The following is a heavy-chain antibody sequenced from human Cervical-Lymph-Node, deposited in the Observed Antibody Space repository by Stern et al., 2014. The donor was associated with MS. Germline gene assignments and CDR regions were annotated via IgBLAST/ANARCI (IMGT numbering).Heavy chain of an antibody. CDR1: GFSLSNSG. Sequence: MKLVESGGGVVQPGRSLTLSCAASGFSLSNSGMHWVRQAPGKGMEWVAVMSFVGCNKKYGDSVKGRFSISRDIANNTLFLQMNSLRPEDTAVYYCMGVGDAMHVWGQGTTVIVSS. CDR2: MSFVGCNK. CDR3: MGVGDAMHV. J-gene: IGHJ6*02. V-gene: IGHV3-30*03.